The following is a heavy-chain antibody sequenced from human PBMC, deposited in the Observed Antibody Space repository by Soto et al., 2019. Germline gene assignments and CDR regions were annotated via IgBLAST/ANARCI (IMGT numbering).Heavy chain of an antibody. CDR2: IYPYDSDT. CDR1: GYSFTTDW. D-gene: IGHD4-17*01. V-gene: IGHV5-51*01. Sequence: GESLKICCQGSGYSFTTDWIAWVRQMPGKGLEWMGIIYPYDSDTRYSPSFQGHVTLSVDKSINTAYLQWSSLKASDTAMYYCSRQSLGDYGDYIAMDVWGQGTTDTVSS. CDR3: SRQSLGDYGDYIAMDV. J-gene: IGHJ6*02.